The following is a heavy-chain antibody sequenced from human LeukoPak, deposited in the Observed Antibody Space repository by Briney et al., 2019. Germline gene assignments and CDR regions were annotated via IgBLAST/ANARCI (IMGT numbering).Heavy chain of an antibody. CDR3: ARVYSSSLFDY. CDR1: GGSFSGYY. J-gene: IGHJ4*02. V-gene: IGHV4-34*01. D-gene: IGHD6-6*01. CDR2: INHSGST. Sequence: SETLSLTCAVYGGSFSGYYWSWIRQPPGKWLEWIGEINHSGSTNYNPSLKSRVTISVDTSKNQFSLKLSSVTAADTAVYYCARVYSSSLFDYWGQGTLVTVSS.